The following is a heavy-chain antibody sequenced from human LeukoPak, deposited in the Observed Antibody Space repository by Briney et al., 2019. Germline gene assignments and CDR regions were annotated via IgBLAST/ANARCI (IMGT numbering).Heavy chain of an antibody. Sequence: GGSLRLSCAASGFTFSSYEMNWVRQAPGKGLEWVSYISSSGSTIYYADSVKGRFTISRDNAKNSLYLQMNSLRAEDTAVYYCARDSPRGGTFDYRGQGTLVTVSS. V-gene: IGHV3-48*03. CDR3: ARDSPRGGTFDY. CDR2: ISSSGSTI. D-gene: IGHD3-10*01. CDR1: GFTFSSYE. J-gene: IGHJ4*02.